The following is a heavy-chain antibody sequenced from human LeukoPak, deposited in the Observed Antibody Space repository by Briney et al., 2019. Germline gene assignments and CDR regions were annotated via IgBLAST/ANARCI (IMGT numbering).Heavy chain of an antibody. Sequence: SGGSLRLSCAASGFTFSSYAMYWVRQAPGKGLEWVAVISYNGSNKKYADSVKGRFTNSRDNSKNTLYLQINSLRAEDTAVYYCAKGVVVVAAKYYFDYWGQGTLVTVSS. V-gene: IGHV3-30*04. CDR3: AKGVVVVAAKYYFDY. J-gene: IGHJ4*02. D-gene: IGHD2-15*01. CDR1: GFTFSSYA. CDR2: ISYNGSNK.